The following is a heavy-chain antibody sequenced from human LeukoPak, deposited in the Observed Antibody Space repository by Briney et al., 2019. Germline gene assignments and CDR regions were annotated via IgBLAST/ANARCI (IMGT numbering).Heavy chain of an antibody. CDR3: ARHRGSSSLFDY. CDR1: GGSISSGGYY. CDR2: IYHSGST. V-gene: IGHV4-30-2*03. D-gene: IGHD6-6*01. J-gene: IGHJ4*02. Sequence: SQTLSLTCTVSGGSISSGGYYWSWIRQPPGKGLEWIGYIYHSGSTYYNPSLKSRVTISVDTSKNQFSLKLGSVTAADTAVYYCARHRGSSSLFDYWGQGTLVTVSS.